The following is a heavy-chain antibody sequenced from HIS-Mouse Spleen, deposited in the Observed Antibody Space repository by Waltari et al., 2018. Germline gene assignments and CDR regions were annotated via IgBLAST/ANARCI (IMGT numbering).Heavy chain of an antibody. CDR3: AIGQSGASAAGDY. D-gene: IGHD6-13*01. CDR1: GYTFTSYD. J-gene: IGHJ4*02. V-gene: IGHV1-8*01. Sequence: QPQLVQSGSEVKKPGASVKVSYKATGYTFTSYDINWVRQATGQGLEWMGWLNPNSGNTGYAQKLQGRVTMTRNTSISTAYMELSSLRSEDTAVYYCAIGQSGASAAGDYWGQGTLVTVSS. CDR2: LNPNSGNT.